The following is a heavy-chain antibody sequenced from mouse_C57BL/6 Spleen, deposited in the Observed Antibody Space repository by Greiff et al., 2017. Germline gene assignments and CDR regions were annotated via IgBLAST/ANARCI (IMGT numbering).Heavy chain of an antibody. Sequence: VQLQQSGAELMKPGASVKLSCKATGYTFTGYWIEWVKQRPGHGLEWIGEILPGSGSTNYNAKFKGKATFTADTSSNTAYMQLSSLTTEDSAIYYCARRTYYGSSGYFDYWGQGTTLTVSS. CDR3: ARRTYYGSSGYFDY. D-gene: IGHD1-1*01. CDR1: GYTFTGYW. J-gene: IGHJ2*01. V-gene: IGHV1-9*01. CDR2: ILPGSGST.